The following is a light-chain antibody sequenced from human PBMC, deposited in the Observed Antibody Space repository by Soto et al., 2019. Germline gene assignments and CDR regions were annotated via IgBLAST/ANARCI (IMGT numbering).Light chain of an antibody. Sequence: DIQLTQSPSFLSASVGDRVTITCRASQGISSYLAWYQQKPGKAPKFLIYAASTVQSGVPSRFSGSGSGTDFALTISSLQPEDIAAYYCQQLNSYPPSFTFGHGTRVEIK. CDR1: QGISSY. CDR2: AAS. J-gene: IGKJ5*01. CDR3: QQLNSYPPSFT. V-gene: IGKV1-9*01.